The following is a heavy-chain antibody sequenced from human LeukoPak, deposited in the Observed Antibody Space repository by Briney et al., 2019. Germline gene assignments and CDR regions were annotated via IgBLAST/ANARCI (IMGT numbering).Heavy chain of an antibody. D-gene: IGHD3-10*01. CDR2: ISAYNGNT. Sequence: ASVNVSCKASGYTFTSYGISWVRQAPGQGLEWMGWISAYNGNTNYAQKLQGRVTMTTDTSTSTAYMELRSLRSDDTAVYYCARGTNLWFGELLLFDYWGQGTLVTVSS. J-gene: IGHJ4*02. CDR3: ARGTNLWFGELLLFDY. CDR1: GYTFTSYG. V-gene: IGHV1-18*01.